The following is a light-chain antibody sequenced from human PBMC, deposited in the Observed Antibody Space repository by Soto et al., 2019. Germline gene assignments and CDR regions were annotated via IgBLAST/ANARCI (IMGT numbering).Light chain of an antibody. CDR1: QSVKNNY. CDR3: LHYGISPQT. CDR2: GVS. V-gene: IGKV3-20*01. Sequence: VLTQSPGTLSLSPGEGATLSCRASQSVKNNYLAWYQQKPGQAPRLLIYGVSTRATGIPDRFSGSGSGTDFPLTISRLEPEDFAVYFCLHYGISPQTFGQGSKVEVK. J-gene: IGKJ1*01.